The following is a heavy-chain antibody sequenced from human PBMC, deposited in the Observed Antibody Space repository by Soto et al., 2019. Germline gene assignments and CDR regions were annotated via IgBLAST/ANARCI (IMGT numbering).Heavy chain of an antibody. J-gene: IGHJ6*02. CDR1: GGSFSGYY. CDR3: ARGIRITIFGVARYYYGMDV. V-gene: IGHV4-34*01. Sequence: PSETLSLTCAVYGGSFSGYYWSWIRQPPGKGLEWIGEINHSGSTNYNPSLKSRVTISVDTSKNQFSLKLSSVTAADTAAYYCARGIRITIFGVARYYYGMDVWGQGTTVIVSS. D-gene: IGHD3-3*01. CDR2: INHSGST.